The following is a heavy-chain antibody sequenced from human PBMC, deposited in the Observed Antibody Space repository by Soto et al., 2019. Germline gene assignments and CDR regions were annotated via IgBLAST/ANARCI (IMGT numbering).Heavy chain of an antibody. V-gene: IGHV4-39*01. Sequence: SETLSLTCSVSGGSISSSSYYWGWIRQPPGKGLEWIGSIYYSGSTYNNPSLKSRVTISVDTSKNQFSLKLSSVTAADTAVYYCARSWYGSGSLDWFDPWGQGTLVTVSS. CDR3: ARSWYGSGSLDWFDP. CDR2: IYYSGST. D-gene: IGHD3-10*01. J-gene: IGHJ5*02. CDR1: GGSISSSSYY.